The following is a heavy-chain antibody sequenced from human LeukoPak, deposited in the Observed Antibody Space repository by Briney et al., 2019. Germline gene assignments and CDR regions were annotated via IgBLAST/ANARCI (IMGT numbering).Heavy chain of an antibody. V-gene: IGHV4-4*02. CDR1: GGSLSSSNW. CDR2: IYHSGST. D-gene: IGHD3-9*01. J-gene: IGHJ4*02. CDR3: ARQYYDILTGYSHFDY. Sequence: SETLSLTCAVSGGSLSSSNWWSWVRQPPGKGLEWIGEIYHSGSTNYNPSLKSRVTISVDKSKNQFSLKLSSVTAADTAVYYCARQYYDILTGYSHFDYWGQGTLVTVSS.